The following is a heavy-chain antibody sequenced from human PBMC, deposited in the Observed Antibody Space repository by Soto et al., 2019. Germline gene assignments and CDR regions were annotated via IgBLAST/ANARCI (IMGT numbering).Heavy chain of an antibody. J-gene: IGHJ4*02. CDR3: AKSPFSSTNGVAFFDY. CDR2: ISGSGGST. CDR1: GFTFSSYA. Sequence: GGSLRLSCAASGFTFSSYAMSWVRQAPGKGLEWVSAISGSGGSTYYADSVKGRFTISRDNSKNTLYLQMNSLRAEDTAVYYCAKSPFSSTNGVAFFDYWGQGTLVTVSS. D-gene: IGHD2-8*01. V-gene: IGHV3-23*01.